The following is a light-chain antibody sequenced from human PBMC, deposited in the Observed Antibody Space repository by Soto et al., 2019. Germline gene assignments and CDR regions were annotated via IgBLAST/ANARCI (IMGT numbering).Light chain of an antibody. CDR1: QDISNY. J-gene: IGKJ2*01. Sequence: DIQMTQSPSSLSASVGDRVTITCRASQDISNYLAWYQQKPGKVPKLLIYAASTLQTGVQSRFSGSVSGTVFTLTINSLQPEDVATYYCQNYKSAPNTFGRGTRLEIK. CDR2: AAS. V-gene: IGKV1-27*01. CDR3: QNYKSAPNT.